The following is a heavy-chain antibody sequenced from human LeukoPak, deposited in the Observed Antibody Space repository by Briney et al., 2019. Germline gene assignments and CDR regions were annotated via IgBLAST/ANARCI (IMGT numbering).Heavy chain of an antibody. CDR2: IYSGGST. CDR1: GFTDSSNY. Sequence: GGSLRLSCAASGFTDSSNYMSWVRQAPGKGLEWVSVIYSGGSTSYADSVKGRFTISRDNSKNTLYLQMNSLRAEDTAVYYCASRATVTTDRFWFDPWGQGTLVTVSS. J-gene: IGHJ5*02. D-gene: IGHD4-11*01. CDR3: ASRATVTTDRFWFDP. V-gene: IGHV3-53*01.